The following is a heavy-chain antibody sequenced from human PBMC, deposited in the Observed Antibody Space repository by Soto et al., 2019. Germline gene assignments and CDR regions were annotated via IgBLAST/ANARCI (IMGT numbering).Heavy chain of an antibody. CDR3: ARRVFGVVIWFDP. D-gene: IGHD3-3*01. CDR1: GYTFTSYG. V-gene: IGHV1-18*01. CDR2: ISAYNGNT. Sequence: ASVTVSCKASGYTFTSYGIVWVRQAPGQGLEWMGWISAYNGNTNYAQKLQGRVTMTTDTSTSTVYMELRSLRSDDTVVYYCARRVFGVVIWFDPWGQGTLVTVSS. J-gene: IGHJ5*02.